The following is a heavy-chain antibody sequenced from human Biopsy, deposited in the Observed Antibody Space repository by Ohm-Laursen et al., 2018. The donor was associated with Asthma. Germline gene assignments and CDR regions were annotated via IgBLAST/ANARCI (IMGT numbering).Heavy chain of an antibody. CDR2: ISYDGSNK. D-gene: IGHD6-19*01. Sequence: SLRLSCAASGFTFSSYAMHWVRQAPGKGLEWVAVISYDGSNKYYADSVKGRFTISRDNSKNTLYLQMNSLRAEDTAVYYCAREGIAVAHFDYWGQGNPGHRLL. CDR3: AREGIAVAHFDY. CDR1: GFTFSSYA. J-gene: IGHJ4*02. V-gene: IGHV3-30-3*01.